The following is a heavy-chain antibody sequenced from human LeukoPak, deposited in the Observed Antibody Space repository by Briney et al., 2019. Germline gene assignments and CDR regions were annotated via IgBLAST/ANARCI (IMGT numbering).Heavy chain of an antibody. CDR2: ISSSSSYI. J-gene: IGHJ4*02. D-gene: IGHD3-3*01. CDR3: VGAALRFLEWSPLNY. CDR1: GFTFSSYS. V-gene: IGHV3-21*01. Sequence: GGSLRLSCAASGFTFSSYSMNWVRQAPGKGLEWVSSISSSSSYIYYADSVKGRFTISRDNAKNSLYLQMNSLRAEDTAVYYCVGAALRFLEWSPLNYWGQGTLVTVSS.